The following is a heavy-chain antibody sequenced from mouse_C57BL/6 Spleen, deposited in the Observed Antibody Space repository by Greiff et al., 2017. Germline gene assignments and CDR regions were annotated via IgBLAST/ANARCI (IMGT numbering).Heavy chain of an antibody. D-gene: IGHD2-4*01. J-gene: IGHJ2*01. V-gene: IGHV1-20*01. CDR3: ARREIYYDYGGFDY. Sequence: EVQVVESGPELVKPGDSVKISCKASGYSFTGYFMNWVMQSHGKSLEWIGRINPYNGDTFYNQKFKGKATLTVDKSSSTAHMELRSLTSEDSAVYYCARREIYYDYGGFDYWGQGTTLTVSS. CDR2: INPYNGDT. CDR1: GYSFTGYF.